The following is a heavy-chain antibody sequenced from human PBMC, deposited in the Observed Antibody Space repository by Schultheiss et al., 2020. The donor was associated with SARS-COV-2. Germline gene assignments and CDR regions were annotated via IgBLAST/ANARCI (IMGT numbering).Heavy chain of an antibody. CDR2: ISSGSVTI. Sequence: GGSLRLSCAASGFTFTSHSMNWVRQAPGKGLEWVSYISSGSVTIYYTDSVKGRFTISRDNAKNSLYLQMNNLRDEDTAVYYCARAGEGATNWLDPWGQGTLVTVSS. J-gene: IGHJ5*02. D-gene: IGHD1-26*01. CDR1: GFTFTSHS. CDR3: ARAGEGATNWLDP. V-gene: IGHV3-48*02.